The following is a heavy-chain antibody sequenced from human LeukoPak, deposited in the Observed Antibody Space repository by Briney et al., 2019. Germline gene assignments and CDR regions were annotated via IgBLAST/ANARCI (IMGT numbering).Heavy chain of an antibody. CDR1: GGTFSSYA. D-gene: IGHD3-9*01. CDR3: VRAEGGIRYFDWGGDY. Sequence: SVKVSCKASGGTFSSYAISWVRQAPGQGLEWMGGIIPIFGAANYAQKFQGRVTITADESTSTAYMELSSLRSEDTAVYFCVRAEGGIRYFDWGGDYWGQGTLVTVSS. J-gene: IGHJ4*02. CDR2: IIPIFGAA. V-gene: IGHV1-69*13.